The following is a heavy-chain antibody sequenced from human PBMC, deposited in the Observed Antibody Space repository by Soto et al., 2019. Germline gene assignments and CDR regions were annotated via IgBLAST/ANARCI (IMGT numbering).Heavy chain of an antibody. CDR3: VRRARTATTKWGAFDV. Sequence: EVQLLESGGGLVQTGGSLRLSCAASGFTFSSFVMNWVRQAPGKGLEWVSTISPRADVSHYTDSVKGRFTISRDHSRRTLHLQMDSLRVEDASAYFCVRRARTATTKWGAFDVWGQGTAVTVSS. CDR1: GFTFSSFV. V-gene: IGHV3-23*01. CDR2: ISPRADVS. D-gene: IGHD1-1*01. J-gene: IGHJ3*01.